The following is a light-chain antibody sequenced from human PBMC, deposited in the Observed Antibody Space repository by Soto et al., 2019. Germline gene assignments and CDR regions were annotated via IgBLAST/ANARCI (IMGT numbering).Light chain of an antibody. Sequence: QPVLTQSPSASASLGASVKLTCALSSGHSSYAIAWHQQQPEKGPRALMQLNSDGSHTRGDGIPDRFSGSSSGAERYLTISSLQYEDEADYYCQTWGTGILVFGGGTQLTVL. CDR1: SGHSSYA. CDR3: QTWGTGILV. V-gene: IGLV4-69*01. CDR2: LNSDGSH. J-gene: IGLJ3*02.